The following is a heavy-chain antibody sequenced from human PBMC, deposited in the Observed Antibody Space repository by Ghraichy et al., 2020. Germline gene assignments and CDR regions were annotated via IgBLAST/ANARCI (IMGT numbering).Heavy chain of an antibody. CDR2: IYHSGST. CDR1: GDSISSGDYY. V-gene: IGHV4-31*03. CDR3: ARDKYGYGVDY. J-gene: IGHJ4*02. Sequence: TLSLTCTVSGDSISSGDYYWTWIRQHPGKGLEWIGYIYHSGSTAYNPSLKGRVAISVDTSKNQFSLQLTSVTAADTAVYYCARDKYGYGVDYWGQGTLVTVSS. D-gene: IGHD5-18*01.